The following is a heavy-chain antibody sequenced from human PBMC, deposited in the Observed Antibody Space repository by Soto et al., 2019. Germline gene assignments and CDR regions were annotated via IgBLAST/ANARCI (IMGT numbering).Heavy chain of an antibody. D-gene: IGHD2-15*01. CDR1: GFTLTSYG. J-gene: IGHJ4*02. CDR3: AKDRRPHEYCSGGTCYNGFAY. Sequence: GGSLRLSCVASGFTLTSYGMHWVRQAPGKGLEWVAVISYDGNNKYYADSVKGRFTISRDKSKNRLYLQMNSLRAEDTAVYYCAKDRRPHEYCSGGTCYNGFAYWGQGTLVTVSS. V-gene: IGHV3-30*18. CDR2: ISYDGNNK.